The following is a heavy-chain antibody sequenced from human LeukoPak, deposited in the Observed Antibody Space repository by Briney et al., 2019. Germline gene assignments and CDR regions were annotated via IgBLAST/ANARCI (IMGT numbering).Heavy chain of an antibody. CDR2: INPNSGGT. Sequence: ASVKVSCKASGYTFTGYYMHWVRQAPGQGLEWMGWINPNSGGTNYAQKFQGRVTMTRDTSISTAYMELSRLRSDDTAVYYCASAGVWFGSRKTYYYYYYMDVWGEGTTVTVSS. V-gene: IGHV1-2*02. CDR3: ASAGVWFGSRKTYYYYYYMDV. D-gene: IGHD3-10*01. J-gene: IGHJ6*03. CDR1: GYTFTGYY.